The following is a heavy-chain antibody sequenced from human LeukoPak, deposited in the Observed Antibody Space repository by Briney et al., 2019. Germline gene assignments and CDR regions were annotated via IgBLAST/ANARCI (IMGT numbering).Heavy chain of an antibody. J-gene: IGHJ4*02. CDR2: IGTYNGNT. CDR3: ARGSDRLGYYDN. D-gene: IGHD3-16*01. CDR1: GYTFTSYG. V-gene: IGHV1-18*01. Sequence: ASVTVSCKASGYTFTSYGISWVRQAPGQGLEWMGWIGTYNGNTNYAQKFQGRVTMTTDTPRRTAYMELRSLRFDDTAVYYCARGSDRLGYYDNWGQGTLVPVSS.